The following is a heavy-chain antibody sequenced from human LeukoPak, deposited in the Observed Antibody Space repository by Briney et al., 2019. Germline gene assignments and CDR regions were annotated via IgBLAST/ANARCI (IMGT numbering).Heavy chain of an antibody. J-gene: IGHJ4*02. CDR3: TSDDILTGYYKDY. V-gene: IGHV1-2*02. CDR2: INPNSGGT. Sequence: ASVKVSCKASGYTFTSYAMHWVRQAPGQRLEWMGWINPNSGGTNYAQKFQGRVTMTRDTSISTAYMELSRLRSDDTAVYYCTSDDILTGYYKDYWGQGTLVTVSS. CDR1: GYTFTSYA. D-gene: IGHD3-9*01.